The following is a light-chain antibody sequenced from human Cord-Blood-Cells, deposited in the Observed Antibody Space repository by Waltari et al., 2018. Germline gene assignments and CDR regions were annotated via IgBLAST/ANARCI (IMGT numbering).Light chain of an antibody. CDR3: SSYTSSSTWV. J-gene: IGLJ3*02. CDR2: DVS. V-gene: IGLV2-14*01. Sequence: QSALTQPASVSGSPGQSITISCTGTSRDVGGYTYVSSYQQHPGKAPKLMIYDVSKRPSGVSNRFSGSKSGNTASLTISGLQAEDEADYYCSSYTSSSTWVFGGGTKLTVL. CDR1: SRDVGGYTY.